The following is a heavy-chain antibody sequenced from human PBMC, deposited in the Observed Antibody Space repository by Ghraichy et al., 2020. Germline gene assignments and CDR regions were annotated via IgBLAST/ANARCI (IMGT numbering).Heavy chain of an antibody. D-gene: IGHD5-18*01. CDR1: VGSFSGYY. V-gene: IGHV4-34*01. CDR2: IHPTGTA. Sequence: SETLSLTCAVYVGSFSGYYCSWIRKRPGTGQEWKGEIHPTGTANNSQSLTSRLTLSVDTSKNQFSLLLKFVTAADTAVYYCARRRQTWSAAEGDAFDIWSQGTMGTVSS. CDR3: ARRRQTWSAAEGDAFDI. J-gene: IGHJ3*02.